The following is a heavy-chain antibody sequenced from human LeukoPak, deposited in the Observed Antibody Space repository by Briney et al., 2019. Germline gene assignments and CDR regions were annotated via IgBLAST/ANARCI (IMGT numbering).Heavy chain of an antibody. V-gene: IGHV5-51*01. CDR2: IYPGDSDT. Sequence: GESLKISCKGSGYSFTSYWIGWVRQMPGKGLEWMGIIYPGDSDTRYSPSFQGQVTISADKSISTAYLQWSSLKASDTAIYYCARISDRHGYSFDYWGQGTLDTVSS. CDR3: ARISDRHGYSFDY. J-gene: IGHJ4*02. CDR1: GYSFTSYW. D-gene: IGHD5-24*01.